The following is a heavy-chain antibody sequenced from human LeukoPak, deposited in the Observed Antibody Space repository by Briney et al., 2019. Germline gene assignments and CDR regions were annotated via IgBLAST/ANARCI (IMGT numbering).Heavy chain of an antibody. CDR1: GYTFTSYG. J-gene: IGHJ4*02. CDR2: ISAYNGNT. Sequence: ASVTVSCKASGYTFTSYGISWVRQAPGQGLEWMGWISAYNGNTNYAQKLQGRVTMTTDTSTSTAYMELRSLRSEDTAVYYCARVEGGTLYFDYWGQGTLVTVSS. CDR3: ARVEGGTLYFDY. D-gene: IGHD3-16*01. V-gene: IGHV1-18*01.